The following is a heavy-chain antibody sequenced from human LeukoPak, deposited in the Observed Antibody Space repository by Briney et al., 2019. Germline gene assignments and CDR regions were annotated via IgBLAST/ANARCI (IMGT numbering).Heavy chain of an antibody. Sequence: GGSLRLSCAASGFTFSDYYMSWIRQAPGKGLEWVSYMSNSGTTIHYADSVKGRFTISRDNAKNSLYLQMNSLRAEDTAVYYCARGDEQNDAFDIWGQGTMVTVSS. V-gene: IGHV3-11*04. J-gene: IGHJ3*02. CDR1: GFTFSDYY. CDR2: MSNSGTTI. CDR3: ARGDEQNDAFDI. D-gene: IGHD6-13*01.